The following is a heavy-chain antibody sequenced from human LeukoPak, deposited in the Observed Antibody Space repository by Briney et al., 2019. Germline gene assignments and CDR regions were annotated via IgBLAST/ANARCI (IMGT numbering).Heavy chain of an antibody. CDR1: GGSISSYY. V-gene: IGHV4-59*08. Sequence: ASETLSLTCTVSGGSISSYYWSWIRQPPGRGLEWIGYIYYSGSTNYNPSLKSRVTISVDTSKNQFSLKLSSVTAADTAVYYCARHDYSNNPTDYWGQGTLVTVSS. CDR3: ARHDYSNNPTDY. D-gene: IGHD4-11*01. J-gene: IGHJ4*02. CDR2: IYYSGST.